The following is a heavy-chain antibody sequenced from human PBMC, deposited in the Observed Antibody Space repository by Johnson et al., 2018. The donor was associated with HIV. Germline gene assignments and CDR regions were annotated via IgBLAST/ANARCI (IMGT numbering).Heavy chain of an antibody. CDR3: GREWGGKWNMAFDI. CDR2: ISSTSSTL. D-gene: IGHD2/OR15-2a*01. Sequence: QVQLVESGGGLVKPGGSLRLSCAASGFTFRDYDMSWNRQAPGKGLEWISYISSTSSTLDYVDSVKGRFTVSRDNAKNSLYLQMNSLRAEDTAVYYCGREWGGKWNMAFDIWGQGTMVTVSS. J-gene: IGHJ3*02. V-gene: IGHV3-11*04. CDR1: GFTFRDYD.